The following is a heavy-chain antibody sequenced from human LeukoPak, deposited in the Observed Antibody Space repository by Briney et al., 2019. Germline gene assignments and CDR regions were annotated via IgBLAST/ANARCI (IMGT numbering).Heavy chain of an antibody. CDR2: IRYDGSNK. Sequence: GGSLRLSCGASGFTFSSCGMHWVRQAPGKGLEWVAFIRYDGSNKYYADSVKGRFTIPRDNSKNTLYLQMNSLRAEDTAVYYCAKDGYSSSSVGDYWGQGTLVTVSS. V-gene: IGHV3-30*02. D-gene: IGHD6-6*01. CDR3: AKDGYSSSSVGDY. CDR1: GFTFSSCG. J-gene: IGHJ4*02.